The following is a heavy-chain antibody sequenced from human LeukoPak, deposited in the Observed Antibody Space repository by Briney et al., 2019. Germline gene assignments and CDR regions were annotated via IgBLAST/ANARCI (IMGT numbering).Heavy chain of an antibody. D-gene: IGHD3-22*01. J-gene: IGHJ4*02. CDR1: GFTFSSYS. CDR2: ISSSSSYI. CDR3: AKDGEGTYYYDSSGYQYPDY. Sequence: PGGSLRLSCAASGFTFSSYSMNWVRQAPGKGLEWVSSISSSSSYIYYADSVKGRFTISRDNSKNTLYLQMNSLRAEDTAVYYCAKDGEGTYYYDSSGYQYPDYWGQGTLVTVSS. V-gene: IGHV3-21*01.